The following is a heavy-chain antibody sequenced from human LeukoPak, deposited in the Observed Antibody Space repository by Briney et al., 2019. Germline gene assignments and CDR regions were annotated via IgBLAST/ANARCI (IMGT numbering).Heavy chain of an antibody. J-gene: IGHJ4*02. V-gene: IGHV3-33*01. CDR1: GFTFSSYG. Sequence: GGSLRLSCAASGFTFSSYGMHWVRQAPGKGLEWVAVIWYDGSNKYYADSVKGRFTISRDNSKNTLYLQMNSLRAEDTAVYYCAREEGVATQTIDYWGQGTLVTVSS. CDR3: AREEGVATQTIDY. CDR2: IWYDGSNK. D-gene: IGHD5-12*01.